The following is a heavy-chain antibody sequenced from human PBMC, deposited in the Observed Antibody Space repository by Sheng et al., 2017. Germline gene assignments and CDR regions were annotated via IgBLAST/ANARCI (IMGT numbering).Heavy chain of an antibody. V-gene: IGHV3-72*01. CDR1: GFTFSDHY. Sequence: EVQLVESGGGLVQPGGSLRLSCAASGFTFSDHYMDWVRQAPGKGLEWVGRTRNKANSYTTEYAASVKGRFTISRDDSKNSLYLQMNSLKTEDTAVYYCARGAYYDFWSDEKYYYYYYMDVWGKGTTVTVSS. J-gene: IGHJ6*03. CDR2: TRNKANSYTT. D-gene: IGHD3-3*01. CDR3: ARGAYYDFWSDEKYYYYYYMDV.